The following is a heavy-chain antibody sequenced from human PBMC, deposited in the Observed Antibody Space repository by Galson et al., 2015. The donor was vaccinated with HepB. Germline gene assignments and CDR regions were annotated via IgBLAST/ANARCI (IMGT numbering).Heavy chain of an antibody. CDR3: ARIFYCSSTSCPTTTGWFDP. CDR2: IIPIFGTA. D-gene: IGHD2-2*01. CDR1: GGTFSSYA. Sequence: SVKVSCKASGGTFSSYAISWVRQAPGQGLEWMGGIIPIFGTANYAQKFQGRVTITADESTSTAYMELSSLRSEDTAVYYCARIFYCSSTSCPTTTGWFDPWGQGTLVTVSS. J-gene: IGHJ5*02. V-gene: IGHV1-69*13.